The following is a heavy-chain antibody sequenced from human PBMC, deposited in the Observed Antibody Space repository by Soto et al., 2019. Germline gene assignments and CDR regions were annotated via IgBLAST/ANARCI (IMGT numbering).Heavy chain of an antibody. D-gene: IGHD5-12*01. CDR3: ARGGSIVATINLGY. CDR1: GGTFSSYT. V-gene: IGHV1-69*02. CDR2: IIPILGIA. J-gene: IGHJ4*02. Sequence: SVKVSCKASGGTFSSYTISWVRQAPGQGLEWMGRIIPILGIANYAQKFQGRVTITADKSTSTAYMELSSLRSEDTAVYYCARGGSIVATINLGYWGQGTLVTVSS.